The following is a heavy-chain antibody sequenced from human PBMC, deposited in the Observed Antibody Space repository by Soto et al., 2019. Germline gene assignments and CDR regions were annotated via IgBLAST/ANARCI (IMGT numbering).Heavy chain of an antibody. CDR2: IKSKTDGGTT. J-gene: IGHJ4*02. D-gene: IGHD6-13*01. CDR3: TTENVGIAAAGNY. CDR1: GFTFSNAW. Sequence: PGGSVRLSCAASGFTFSNAWMSGVRQAPGKGLEWVGRIKSKTDGGTTDYAAPVKGRFTISRDDSKNTLYLQMNSLKTEDTAVYSCTTENVGIAAAGNYWGQGTLVTVSS. V-gene: IGHV3-15*01.